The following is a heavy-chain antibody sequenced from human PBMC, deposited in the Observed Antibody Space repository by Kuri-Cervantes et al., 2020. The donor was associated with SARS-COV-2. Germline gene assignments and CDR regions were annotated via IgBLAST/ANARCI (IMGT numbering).Heavy chain of an antibody. CDR1: GFNCGKYA. Sequence: GESLKISCAASGFNCGKYAMCWGRQAPEKGLEWVANIKQDGSGKYYVDSVKGRFTISRDNAKNSLYLQMNGLRAEDTAVYYCARVGATAWGAFDIWGQGTMVTVSS. D-gene: IGHD1-26*01. J-gene: IGHJ3*02. CDR2: IKQDGSGK. CDR3: ARVGATAWGAFDI. V-gene: IGHV3-7*01.